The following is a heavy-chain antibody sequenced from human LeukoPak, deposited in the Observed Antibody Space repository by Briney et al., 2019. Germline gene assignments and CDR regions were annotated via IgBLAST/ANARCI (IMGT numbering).Heavy chain of an antibody. Sequence: ASVKVSCKASGYTFTSYDINWVRQATRQGLEWMGWMNPNSGNTGYAQKFQGRVTMTRNTSISTAYMELSSLRSEDTAVYYCARRIAVAGTDYYYYMDVWGKGTTVTVSS. CDR2: MNPNSGNT. D-gene: IGHD6-19*01. CDR1: GYTFTSYD. J-gene: IGHJ6*03. V-gene: IGHV1-8*01. CDR3: ARRIAVAGTDYYYYMDV.